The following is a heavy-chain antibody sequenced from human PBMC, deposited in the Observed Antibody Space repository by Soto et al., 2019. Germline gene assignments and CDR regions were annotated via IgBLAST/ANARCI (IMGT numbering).Heavy chain of an antibody. D-gene: IGHD1-26*01. CDR1: GFTFTSSA. J-gene: IGHJ3*02. Sequence: QMQLVQSGPEVQKPGTSVKVSCKASGFTFTSSAMQWVRQARGQRLEWIGWIVVGSGNTNYAQKFQERVTITRDMSTSTAYMELSSLRSEDTAVYYCAARPIVGAPTASGDAFDIWGQGTMVTVSS. CDR3: AARPIVGAPTASGDAFDI. CDR2: IVVGSGNT. V-gene: IGHV1-58*02.